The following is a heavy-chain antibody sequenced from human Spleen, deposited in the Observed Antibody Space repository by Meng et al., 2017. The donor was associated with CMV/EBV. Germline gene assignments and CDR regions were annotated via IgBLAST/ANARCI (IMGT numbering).Heavy chain of an antibody. D-gene: IGHD2-15*01. V-gene: IGHV4-61*01. J-gene: IGHJ6*02. CDR2: IYYSGST. Sequence: GSLRLSCTVSGGSVSSGSYYWSWIRQPPGKGLEWIGYIYYSGSTNYNPSLKSRATISVDTSKNQFSLKLSSVTAADTAVYYCARGVDYYYGMDVWGQGTTVTVSS. CDR1: GGSVSSGSYY. CDR3: ARGVDYYYGMDV.